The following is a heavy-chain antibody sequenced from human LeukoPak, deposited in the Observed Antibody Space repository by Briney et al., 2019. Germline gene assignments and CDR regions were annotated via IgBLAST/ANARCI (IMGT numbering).Heavy chain of an antibody. CDR3: AKDKKYSSSWYSSGFDY. V-gene: IGHV3-21*04. D-gene: IGHD6-13*01. J-gene: IGHJ4*02. CDR2: ISSSSSYI. Sequence: GGSLRLSCAASGFTFSSYSMNWVRQAPGRGLEWVSSISSSSSYIYYADSVKGRFTISRDNSKNTLYLQMNSLRAEDTAVYYCAKDKKYSSSWYSSGFDYWGQGTLVTVSS. CDR1: GFTFSSYS.